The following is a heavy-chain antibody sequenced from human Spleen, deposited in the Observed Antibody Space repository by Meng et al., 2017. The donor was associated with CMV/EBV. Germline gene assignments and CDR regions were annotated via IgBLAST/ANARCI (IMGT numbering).Heavy chain of an antibody. Sequence: QTQLQESLPGLVTPSEALSLTCTVSGGSISSYYWSWIRQPAGKGLEWIGRIYPSGSTNYNPSLKSRVTMSVDTSKNQFSLKLSSVTAADTAVYYCARDRGWLQLLWYFDLWGRGTLVTVSS. D-gene: IGHD5-24*01. CDR3: ARDRGWLQLLWYFDL. J-gene: IGHJ2*01. V-gene: IGHV4-4*07. CDR2: IYPSGST. CDR1: GGSISSYY.